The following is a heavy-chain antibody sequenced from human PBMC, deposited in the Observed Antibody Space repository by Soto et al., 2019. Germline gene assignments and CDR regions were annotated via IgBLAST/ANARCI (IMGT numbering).Heavy chain of an antibody. CDR3: ARRSIAAAGFDP. Sequence: GGSLRLSCAASGFTFSSYWMNWVRQAPGKGLAWVSRINSDGSSTSYADSVKGRFTISRDNAKNTLYLQMNSLRAEDTAVYYCARRSIAAAGFDPWGQGTLVTVSS. J-gene: IGHJ5*02. V-gene: IGHV3-74*01. D-gene: IGHD6-13*01. CDR1: GFTFSSYW. CDR2: INSDGSST.